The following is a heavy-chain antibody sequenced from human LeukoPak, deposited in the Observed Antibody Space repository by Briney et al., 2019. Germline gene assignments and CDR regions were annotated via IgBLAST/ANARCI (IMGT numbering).Heavy chain of an antibody. D-gene: IGHD6-19*01. Sequence: PGGSLRLSCVASGFTFSTFGMHWVRQAPGKGVEWVAFIRFDGSDKYSADFVKGRFVISRDNSKNTLYLQMNNVRIEDTGVYYCAKSHIAVGGNHFQYWGQGTLLTVSS. CDR3: AKSHIAVGGNHFQY. CDR1: GFTFSTFG. V-gene: IGHV3-30*02. CDR2: IRFDGSDK. J-gene: IGHJ4*02.